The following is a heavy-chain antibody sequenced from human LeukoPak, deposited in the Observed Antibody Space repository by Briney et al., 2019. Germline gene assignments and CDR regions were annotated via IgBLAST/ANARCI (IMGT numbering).Heavy chain of an antibody. CDR1: GGSISSSSYY. CDR2: IYYSGST. J-gene: IGHJ4*02. Sequence: SETLSLTCTVSGGSISSSSYYWAWIRQPPGKGLEWIGSIYYSGSTYYNPSLKSRVTIFVDTSKNQFSLKVSSVTAVDTAVYYCAAGRSDYFGYWGQGTLVTVSS. CDR3: AAGRSDYFGY. V-gene: IGHV4-39*01. D-gene: IGHD6-25*01.